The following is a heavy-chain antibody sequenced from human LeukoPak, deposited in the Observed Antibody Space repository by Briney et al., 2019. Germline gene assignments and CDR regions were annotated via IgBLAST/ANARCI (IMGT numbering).Heavy chain of an antibody. Sequence: PSETLSLTCTVSGGSISSGGYYWSWIRQHPGKGLEWIGYIYYSGSTYYNPSLKSRVTISVDTSKNQFSLKLSSVTAADTAVYYCATSSYYYDSSGYELDYWGQGTLVTVSS. D-gene: IGHD3-22*01. CDR3: ATSSYYYDSSGYELDY. J-gene: IGHJ4*02. V-gene: IGHV4-31*03. CDR1: GGSISSGGYY. CDR2: IYYSGST.